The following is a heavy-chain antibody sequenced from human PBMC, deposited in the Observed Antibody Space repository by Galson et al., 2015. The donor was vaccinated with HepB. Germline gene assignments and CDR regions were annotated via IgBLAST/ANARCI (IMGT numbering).Heavy chain of an antibody. CDR2: ISGRGGST. J-gene: IGHJ5*02. CDR3: AKDGHPSNGWIDP. D-gene: IGHD3/OR15-3a*01. CDR1: GFTFSSYA. V-gene: IGHV3-23*01. Sequence: SLRLSCAASGFTFSSYAMSWVRQAPGKGLEWVSAISGRGGSTYYADSVKGRFTISRDNSKNTLYLQMNSLRAEDTAVYYCAKDGHPSNGWIDPWGQGSLVTVSS.